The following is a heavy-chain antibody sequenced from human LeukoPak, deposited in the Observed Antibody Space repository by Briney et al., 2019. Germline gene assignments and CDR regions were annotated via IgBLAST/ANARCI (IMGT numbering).Heavy chain of an antibody. Sequence: PSETLSLTCAVYGGSFSGYYWSWIRQPPGKGLEWIGEISHSGSTNYNPSLKSRVTISVDTSKNQFSLKLSSVTAADTAVYYCARDDIVATIDYFDYWGQGTLVTVSS. CDR2: ISHSGST. V-gene: IGHV4-34*01. CDR3: ARDDIVATIDYFDY. CDR1: GGSFSGYY. J-gene: IGHJ4*02. D-gene: IGHD5-12*01.